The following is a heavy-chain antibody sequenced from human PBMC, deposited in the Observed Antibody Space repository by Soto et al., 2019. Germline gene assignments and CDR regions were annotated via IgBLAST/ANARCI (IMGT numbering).Heavy chain of an antibody. CDR1: GGSISSYY. CDR2: MYYSGIS. CDR3: ARGASGYYPLAWFDP. D-gene: IGHD3-3*01. Sequence: PSEALSLTCTVSGGSISSYYWSWIRQPPGKGLEWIGYMYYSGISNYNPSLKSRVTILLDTPKNQFSLKLSSVTAADSAVYYCARGASGYYPLAWFDPWGQGTLVTSPQ. J-gene: IGHJ5*02. V-gene: IGHV4-59*01.